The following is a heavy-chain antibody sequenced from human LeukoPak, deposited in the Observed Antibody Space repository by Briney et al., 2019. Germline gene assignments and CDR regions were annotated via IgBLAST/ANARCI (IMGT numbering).Heavy chain of an antibody. CDR1: GSIFSSYA. J-gene: IGHJ5*02. CDR2: ITGSGGTT. V-gene: IGHV3-23*01. D-gene: IGHD2-2*01. CDR3: AKGTIWA. Sequence: GGSLRLSCVASGSIFSSYAMTWVRQAPGKGLDWVAGITGSGGTTYYADSVKGRFTISRDNSKNTLYLQMSSLRVEDTAVYYCAKGTIWAWGQGTLVTVSS.